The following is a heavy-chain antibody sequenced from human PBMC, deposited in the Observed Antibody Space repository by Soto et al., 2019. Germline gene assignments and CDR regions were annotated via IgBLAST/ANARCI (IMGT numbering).Heavy chain of an antibody. Sequence: PSETLSLTCTVSGGSISSSSYYWGWIRQPPGKGLEWIGSIYYSGSTYYNPSLKSRVAISVDTSKNQFSLKLRSVTAADTAVYYCARDGLEGWFDPWGQGTLVTISS. CDR3: ARDGLEGWFDP. V-gene: IGHV4-39*07. CDR1: GGSISSSSYY. J-gene: IGHJ5*02. CDR2: IYYSGST.